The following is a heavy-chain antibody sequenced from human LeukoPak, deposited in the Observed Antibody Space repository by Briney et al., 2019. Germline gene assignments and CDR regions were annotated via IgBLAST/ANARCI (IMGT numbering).Heavy chain of an antibody. J-gene: IGHJ4*02. CDR3: ARDGQGYSYGYSHRDYFDY. Sequence: SETLSLTCTVSGGSISSYYWSWIRQPPGKGLEWIGYIYYSGSTNYNPSLKSRVTISVDTSKKQFSLRLSSLTAADTAVYYCARDGQGYSYGYSHRDYFDYWGQGTLVTVSS. D-gene: IGHD5-18*01. CDR2: IYYSGST. V-gene: IGHV4-59*01. CDR1: GGSISSYY.